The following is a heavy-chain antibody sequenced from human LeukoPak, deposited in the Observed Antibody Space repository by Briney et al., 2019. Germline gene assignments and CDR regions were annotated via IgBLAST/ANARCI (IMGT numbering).Heavy chain of an antibody. V-gene: IGHV4-39*01. D-gene: IGHD3-16*02. CDR3: ARLGVWGRYLTSYDFDY. CDR2: IYYSGST. J-gene: IGHJ4*02. CDR1: GGSISSSSYY. Sequence: SETLSLTCTVSGGSISSSSYYWGWIRQPPGKGLEWIGSIYYSGSTYYNPSLKSRVTISVDTSKNQFSLKLSSVTAADTAVYYCARLGVWGRYLTSYDFDYWGQGTLVTVSS.